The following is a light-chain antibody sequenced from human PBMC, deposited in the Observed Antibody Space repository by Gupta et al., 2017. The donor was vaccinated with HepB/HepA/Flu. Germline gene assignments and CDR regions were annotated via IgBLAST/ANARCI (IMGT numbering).Light chain of an antibody. J-gene: IGKJ1*01. V-gene: IGKV1-27*01. CDR2: AES. CDR3: QKYKSAPWT. Sequence: DIQMTQSPSSLYASVGDRVTFTCRASHDISNYVAWYQQRPGKVPRLLIYAESSLQPGVPSRFRGSGSGTDFTLTITGLQPEDVATYFCQKYKSAPWTFGQGTKVELK. CDR1: HDISNY.